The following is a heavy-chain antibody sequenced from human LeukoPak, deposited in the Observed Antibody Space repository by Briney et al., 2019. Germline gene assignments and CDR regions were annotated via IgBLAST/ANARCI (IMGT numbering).Heavy chain of an antibody. Sequence: PSETLSLTCTVSGGSISSYYWSWIRQPPGKGLEWIGYIYYSGSTNYNPSRKSRVTISVDTSKNQFSLKLSSVTAADTAVYYCAGCSKAGIAAAGSPYYYYGMDVWGQGTTVTVSS. CDR3: AGCSKAGIAAAGSPYYYYGMDV. CDR2: IYYSGST. J-gene: IGHJ6*02. D-gene: IGHD6-13*01. V-gene: IGHV4-59*01. CDR1: GGSISSYY.